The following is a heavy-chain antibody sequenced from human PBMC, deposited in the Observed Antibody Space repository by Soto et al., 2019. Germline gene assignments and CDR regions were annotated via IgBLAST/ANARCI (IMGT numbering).Heavy chain of an antibody. CDR2: IYPGDSDT. CDR3: ARLGGIVDTGTWIQ. V-gene: IGHV5-51*01. J-gene: IGHJ4*02. Sequence: GESLKISCKASGYRFSTYWIGWVRQRPGKGTEWMAIIYPGDSDTRENPSFQGQATISADKSSNTVHLQWRSLKASDTAIYYCARLGGIVDTGTWIQWGQGTPVTVSS. CDR1: GYRFSTYW. D-gene: IGHD1-26*01.